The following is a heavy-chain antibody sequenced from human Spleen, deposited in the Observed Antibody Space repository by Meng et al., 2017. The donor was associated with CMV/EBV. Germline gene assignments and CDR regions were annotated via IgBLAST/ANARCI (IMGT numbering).Heavy chain of an antibody. CDR3: AGASQPGIADCYFDY. J-gene: IGHJ4*02. V-gene: IGHV3-74*01. CDR1: GFTFSSYW. CDR2: IYSDGNNT. D-gene: IGHD6-13*01. Sequence: GESLKISCAASGFTFSSYWMHWVRQAPGKGLVWVSRIYSDGNNTSCADSVKGRFTISRDNAKNTLYLQMNSLRAEDTAVYYCAGASQPGIADCYFDYWGPGTLVTVSS.